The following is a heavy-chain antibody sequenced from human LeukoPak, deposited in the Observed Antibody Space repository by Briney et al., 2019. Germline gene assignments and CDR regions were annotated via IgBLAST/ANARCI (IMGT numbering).Heavy chain of an antibody. Sequence: PGGSLRLSCAASGFTFSAYWMTWVRQALGKGLEWVADITPDGNEKYYVDSVKGRFTISRDNAKNSLYLLMNGLRAEDTAVYYCLSAGFTGDDSWGQGTLVTVSS. D-gene: IGHD6-13*01. CDR1: GFTFSAYW. CDR3: LSAGFTGDDS. CDR2: ITPDGNEK. V-gene: IGHV3-7*05. J-gene: IGHJ4*02.